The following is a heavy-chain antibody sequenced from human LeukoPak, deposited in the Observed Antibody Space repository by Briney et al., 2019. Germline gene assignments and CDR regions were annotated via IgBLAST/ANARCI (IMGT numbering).Heavy chain of an antibody. CDR1: GFTFSSYR. J-gene: IGHJ6*03. CDR2: IYSGGST. V-gene: IGHV3-53*01. CDR3: ARAYFSYYYMDV. D-gene: IGHD2-21*01. Sequence: GGSLRLSCAASGFTFSSYRMNWVRQAPGKGLEWVSSIYSGGSTYYADSVKGRFTISRDTSKNTLYLQMNSLRAEDTAVYYCARAYFSYYYMDVWGKGTTVTISS.